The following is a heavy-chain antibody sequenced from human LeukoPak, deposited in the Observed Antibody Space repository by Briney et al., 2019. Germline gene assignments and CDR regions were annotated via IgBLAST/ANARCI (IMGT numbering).Heavy chain of an antibody. J-gene: IGHJ4*02. Sequence: GGSLRLSCAASGFTFSSYWMSWVRQAPGKGLEWVSAISGSGGSTYYADSVKGRFTISRDNSKNTLYLQMNSLRAEDTAVYYCAKDAYDSSGYYYSHPDYWGQGTLVTVSS. V-gene: IGHV3-23*01. CDR2: ISGSGGST. D-gene: IGHD3-22*01. CDR1: GFTFSSYW. CDR3: AKDAYDSSGYYYSHPDY.